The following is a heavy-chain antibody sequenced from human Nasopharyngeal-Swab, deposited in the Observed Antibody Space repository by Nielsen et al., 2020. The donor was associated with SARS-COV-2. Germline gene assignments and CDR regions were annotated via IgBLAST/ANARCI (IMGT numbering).Heavy chain of an antibody. CDR1: GFTFSSYW. CDR2: IKQDGSEK. Sequence: GESLKISCAASGFTFSSYWMSWVRQAPGKGLEWVANIKQDGSEKYYVDSVKGRFTISRDNAKNSLYLQMNSLRAEDTALYHCARGGITMVRGVTASDYYYYYMDVWGKGTTVTVSS. V-gene: IGHV3-7*03. CDR3: ARGGITMVRGVTASDYYYYYMDV. D-gene: IGHD3-10*01. J-gene: IGHJ6*03.